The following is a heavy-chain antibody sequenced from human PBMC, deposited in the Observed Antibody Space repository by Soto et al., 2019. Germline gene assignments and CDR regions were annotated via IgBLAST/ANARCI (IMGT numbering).Heavy chain of an antibody. D-gene: IGHD2-2*01. Sequence: SETLSLTCAVSGDSISSGYYWAWIRQPPGKGLEWIGSIYHSGTTYYNPSLKSRVTISVGTSKNQFSLNLNSVTAADSAVYYCARCSLVVVPAPGFDPWGRGTLVTVSS. V-gene: IGHV4-38-2*01. CDR1: GDSISSGYY. J-gene: IGHJ5*02. CDR2: IYHSGTT. CDR3: ARCSLVVVPAPGFDP.